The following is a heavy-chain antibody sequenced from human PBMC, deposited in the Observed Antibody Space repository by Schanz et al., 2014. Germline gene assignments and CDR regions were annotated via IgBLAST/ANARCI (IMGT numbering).Heavy chain of an antibody. V-gene: IGHV3-23*04. CDR2: ISGSGDNT. CDR1: GLTFSNHA. J-gene: IGHJ3*02. CDR3: ARENLNWEAFDI. D-gene: IGHD7-27*01. Sequence: VQLVESGGGLVQPGGSLRLSCAASGLTFSNHAMSWVRQAPGKGLEWVSAISGSGDNTFYADSVRGRFTISRDNAKNSLYLEMTSRRGEDTAVYYCARENLNWEAFDIWGQGTVVTVSS.